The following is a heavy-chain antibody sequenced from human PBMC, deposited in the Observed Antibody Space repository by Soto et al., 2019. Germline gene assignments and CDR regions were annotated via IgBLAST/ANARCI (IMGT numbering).Heavy chain of an antibody. D-gene: IGHD3-22*01. CDR2: TYYRSKWYY. CDR3: ARFERGYFYGMDV. CDR1: GDSVSSNSAG. V-gene: IGHV6-1*01. J-gene: IGHJ6*02. Sequence: QTLSLTCAITGDSVSSNSAGWSWVRQSPSRGLEWLGRTYYRSKWYYEYAVSVRGRITINPDTSKNQFSLQLSSVTPEDTAVYYFARFERGYFYGMDVWGQGTTVTVSS.